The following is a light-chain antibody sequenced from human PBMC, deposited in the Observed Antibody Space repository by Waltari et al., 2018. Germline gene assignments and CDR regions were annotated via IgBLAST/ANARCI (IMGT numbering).Light chain of an antibody. Sequence: DIVMTQTPLSLSVTPGQPASISCKSSQSLLHSDGKTYLYWYLQKPGQSPQLLIYEVSSRFSGVPDRFSGSGSGTDFTLFINRLEPEDFADYYCQQHGDSPWTFGHGTKLEIK. CDR2: EVS. V-gene: IGKV2-29*01. CDR3: QQHGDSPWT. CDR1: QSLLHSDGKTY. J-gene: IGKJ1*01.